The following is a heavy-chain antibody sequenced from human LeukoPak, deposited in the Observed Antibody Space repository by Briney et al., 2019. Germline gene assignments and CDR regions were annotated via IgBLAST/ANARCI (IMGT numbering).Heavy chain of an antibody. Sequence: GGSLRLSCTASGFTFGDYAMSWVRQAPGKGLEWVGFIRSKAYGGTTEYAASVKGRFTISGDDSKSIAYLQMNSLKAEDTAVYYCTRSNSLYSSSWYQSYYYYGMDVWGQGTTVTVSS. CDR2: IRSKAYGGTT. V-gene: IGHV3-49*04. CDR3: TRSNSLYSSSWYQSYYYYGMDV. CDR1: GFTFGDYA. J-gene: IGHJ6*02. D-gene: IGHD6-13*01.